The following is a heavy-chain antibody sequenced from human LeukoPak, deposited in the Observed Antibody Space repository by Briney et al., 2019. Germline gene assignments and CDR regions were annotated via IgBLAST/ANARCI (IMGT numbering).Heavy chain of an antibody. Sequence: GGSLRLSCAASGFTFSSYAMSWVRQAPGKGLEWVSAISGSGSSTYYADSVKGRFIISRDNSKNTLYLQMNSLGAEDTAVYYCAKRPRGFDYWGQGALVTVSS. CDR2: ISGSGSST. V-gene: IGHV3-23*01. J-gene: IGHJ4*02. CDR3: AKRPRGFDY. CDR1: GFTFSSYA.